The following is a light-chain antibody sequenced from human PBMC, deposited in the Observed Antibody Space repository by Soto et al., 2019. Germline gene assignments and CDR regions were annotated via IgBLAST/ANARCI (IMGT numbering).Light chain of an antibody. CDR3: SSYTSSNTLYV. V-gene: IGLV2-14*01. CDR2: DVS. J-gene: IGLJ1*01. Sequence: QSVLNQPASVSGSPGQSITISCTGTSSDVGDYNYVSWYQQHPGKAPKLMIYDVSNRPAGVSNRFSGSKSGNTASLTISGLQAEDEADYYCSSYTSSNTLYVFGTGTKVTVL. CDR1: SSDVGDYNY.